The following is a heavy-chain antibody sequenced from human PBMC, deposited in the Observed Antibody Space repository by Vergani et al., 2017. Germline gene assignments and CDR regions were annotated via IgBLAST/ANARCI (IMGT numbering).Heavy chain of an antibody. Sequence: EVQLVQSGAEVKKPGESLRTSCKGSGYSFTSYWISWVRQMPGKGLEWMGRIDPSDSYTNYSPSFQGNVTISADKSISTAYLQWSSLKASDTAMYYCARQVAVAGKWWGPYYYDGMDVWGQGTTVTVSS. J-gene: IGHJ6*02. D-gene: IGHD6-19*01. V-gene: IGHV5-10-1*01. CDR2: IDPSDSYT. CDR3: ARQVAVAGKWWGPYYYDGMDV. CDR1: GYSFTSYW.